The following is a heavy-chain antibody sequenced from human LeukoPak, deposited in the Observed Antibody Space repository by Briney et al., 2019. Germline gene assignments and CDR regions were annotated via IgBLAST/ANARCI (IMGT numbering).Heavy chain of an antibody. J-gene: IGHJ4*02. D-gene: IGHD5-18*01. CDR1: GDTLSTYY. V-gene: IGHV4-59*12. Sequence: PSDTLSLTCSLSGDTLSTYYWNWLRQTPGRGLEWIGHISLGNTEYNPSLKSRVTISVDTSKNEFYLRLTSVTAADTALYFCARDKRHSYGKYFDPWGQGTLVSVSS. CDR3: ARDKRHSYGKYFDP. CDR2: ISLGNT.